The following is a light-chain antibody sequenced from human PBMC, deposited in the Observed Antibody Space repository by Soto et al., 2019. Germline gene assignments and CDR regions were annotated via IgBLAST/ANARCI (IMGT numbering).Light chain of an antibody. CDR1: SSNVGVNF. CDR2: RNN. V-gene: IGLV1-47*01. CDR3: LVWNDSLRGWV. Sequence: QAVVTQPPSASGSPGQRVSISCSGSSSNVGVNFVYWHQQIPGTSPKLLIYRNNQRPSGVPDRFVGYKSGTSASLTIDGLRTGDEADYNCLVWNDSLRGWVFCGGTKVTVL. J-gene: IGLJ3*02.